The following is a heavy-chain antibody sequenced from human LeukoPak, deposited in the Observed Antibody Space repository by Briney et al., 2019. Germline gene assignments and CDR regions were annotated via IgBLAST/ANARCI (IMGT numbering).Heavy chain of an antibody. V-gene: IGHV3-30*04. CDR1: GFTFSSYA. CDR3: AKDYSGSYYFY. J-gene: IGHJ4*02. Sequence: PGGSLRLSCAASGFTFSSYAMHWVRQAPGKGLEWVAVISYDGSNKYYADSVKGRFTISRDNSKNTLYLQMNSLRAEDTAVYYCAKDYSGSYYFYWGQGTLVTVSS. D-gene: IGHD1-26*01. CDR2: ISYDGSNK.